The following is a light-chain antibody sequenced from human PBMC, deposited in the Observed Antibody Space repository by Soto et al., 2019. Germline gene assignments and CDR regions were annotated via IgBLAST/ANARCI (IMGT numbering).Light chain of an antibody. Sequence: QSVLTQPASVSGSPGQSITISCTGSNSDIGRYDHVSWYQHHPGRAPKLLISEVTKRPSGISDRFSGSKSGYTASLTISGLQAEDEADYYCNSHTSGDFRVFGTGTTLTVL. J-gene: IGLJ1*01. CDR3: NSHTSGDFRV. CDR1: NSDIGRYDH. CDR2: EVT. V-gene: IGLV2-14*01.